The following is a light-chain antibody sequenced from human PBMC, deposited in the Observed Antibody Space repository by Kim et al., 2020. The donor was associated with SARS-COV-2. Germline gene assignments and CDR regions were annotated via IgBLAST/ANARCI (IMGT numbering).Light chain of an antibody. CDR3: QSTDRSGTWM. Sequence: VSPGQTARITGSSDGLPQNYGYGYQQRRGEAALLVIYKDSERPSGIPERFSWSTSGTTLTLTITAVRAEDEADYYCQSTDRSGTWMFGGGTQLTVL. V-gene: IGLV3-25*03. J-gene: IGLJ3*02. CDR1: GLPQNY. CDR2: KDS.